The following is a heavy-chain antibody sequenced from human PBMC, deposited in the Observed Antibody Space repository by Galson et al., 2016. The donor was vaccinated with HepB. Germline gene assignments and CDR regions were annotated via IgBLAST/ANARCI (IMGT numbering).Heavy chain of an antibody. CDR3: ARWASVGSGDAFDI. J-gene: IGHJ3*02. V-gene: IGHV1-46*01. D-gene: IGHD6-19*01. CDR2: INPSGGDI. CDR1: GYTFTFNY. Sequence: SVKVSCKASGYTFTFNYIHWVRQAPGQGLEWMGIINPSGGDINYAQKFQGRVTMTRDTSTSTVYMELSSLRPEDTAVYYCARWASVGSGDAFDIWGQGTMVTVSS.